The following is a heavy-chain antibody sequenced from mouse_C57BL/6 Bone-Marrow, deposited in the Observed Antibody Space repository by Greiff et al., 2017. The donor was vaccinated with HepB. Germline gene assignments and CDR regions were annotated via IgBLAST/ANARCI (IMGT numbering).Heavy chain of an antibody. CDR1: GYTFTDYY. J-gene: IGHJ2*01. CDR3: ARSNSNYGYFDY. CDR2: IFPGSGRT. Sequence: VQRVESGPELVKPGASVKISCKASGYTFTDYYINWVQQRPGQGLEWIGWIFPGSGRTYYNEKFKGKATLTVDKSSSTAYMLLSSLTSEDSAVYFCARSNSNYGYFDYWGQGTTLTVSS. V-gene: IGHV1-75*01. D-gene: IGHD2-5*01.